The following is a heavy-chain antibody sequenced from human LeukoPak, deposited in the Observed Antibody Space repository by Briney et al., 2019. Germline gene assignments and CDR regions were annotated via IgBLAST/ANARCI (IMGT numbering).Heavy chain of an antibody. CDR3: AKGDPYGSGSYPVDY. V-gene: IGHV3-30*18. CDR1: GFTFSRYG. Sequence: GGSLKLSCAASGFTFSRYGMHWLRQASGKGLEWVALISYDGSNKYYADSVKGRFTISRDNSKNTLYLQMNSLRPEDTAVYYCAKGDPYGSGSYPVDYWGQGTLVTVSS. J-gene: IGHJ4*02. D-gene: IGHD3-10*01. CDR2: ISYDGSNK.